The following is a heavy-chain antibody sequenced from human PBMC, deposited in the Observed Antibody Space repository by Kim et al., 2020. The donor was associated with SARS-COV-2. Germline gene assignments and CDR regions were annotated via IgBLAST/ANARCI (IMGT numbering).Heavy chain of an antibody. CDR1: GFTFSSYG. CDR3: ARDSGADMVIDY. Sequence: GGSLRLSCAASGFTFSSYGMHWVRQAPGKGLEWVAVIWYDGSNKYYADSVKGRFTISRDNSNNTLYLQMNSLRAEDTAVYYCARDSGADMVIDYWRRGTL. CDR2: IWYDGSNK. D-gene: IGHD3-22*01. J-gene: IGHJ4*02. V-gene: IGHV3-33*01.